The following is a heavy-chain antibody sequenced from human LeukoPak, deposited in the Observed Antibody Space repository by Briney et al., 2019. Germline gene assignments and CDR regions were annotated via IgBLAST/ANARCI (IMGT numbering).Heavy chain of an antibody. CDR2: IYHSGST. CDR1: GGSISSYY. J-gene: IGHJ4*02. Sequence: SETLSLTCTVSGGSISSYYWSWIRQPPGKGLEWIGYIYHSGSTYYNPSLKSRVTISVDTSKNQFSLKLSSVTAADTAVYYCARQGSGSARDWGQGTLVTVSS. CDR3: ARQGSGSARD. D-gene: IGHD6-19*01. V-gene: IGHV4-59*08.